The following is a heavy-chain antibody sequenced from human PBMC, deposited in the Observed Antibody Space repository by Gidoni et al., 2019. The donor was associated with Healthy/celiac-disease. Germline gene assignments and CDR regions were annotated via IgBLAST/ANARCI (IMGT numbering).Heavy chain of an antibody. CDR3: ATKVPEDIVVVTANVFNWYFDL. CDR1: GGTFSSYA. CDR2: IIPIFGIA. J-gene: IGHJ2*01. V-gene: IGHV1-69*17. D-gene: IGHD2-21*02. Sequence: QVQLVQSGAEVKKPGSSVKVSCKASGGTFSSYAISWVRQAPGQGLEWMGGIIPIFGIANYAQKFQGRVTITADKSTSTAYMELSSLRSEDTAVYYCATKVPEDIVVVTANVFNWYFDLWGRGTLVTVSS.